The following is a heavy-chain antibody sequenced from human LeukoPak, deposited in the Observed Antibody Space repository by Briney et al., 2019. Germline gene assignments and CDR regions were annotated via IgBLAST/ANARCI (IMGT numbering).Heavy chain of an antibody. Sequence: SETLSLTWSVSGGSIYNTSHYWSWIRQHPGKGLEWIGYIYYSGSTYYNPSLKSRVTISVDTSKNQFSLKLSSVTAADTAVYYCARWNSKNFDYWGQGTLVTVSS. D-gene: IGHD1/OR15-1a*01. J-gene: IGHJ4*02. CDR3: ARWNSKNFDY. CDR1: GGSIYNTSHY. CDR2: IYYSGST. V-gene: IGHV4-31*02.